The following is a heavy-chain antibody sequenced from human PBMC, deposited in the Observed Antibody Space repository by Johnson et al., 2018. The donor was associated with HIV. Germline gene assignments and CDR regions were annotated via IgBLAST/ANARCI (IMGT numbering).Heavy chain of an antibody. Sequence: QVQLAESGGGLVKPGGSLRLSCAAPGLTFSDYYMTWIRQAPGKGLEWVSYISSSGSTIYYADSVKGRFTISRDNARNSLYLQMNSLRADDTAVYYCARDLAGHNAFDIWGQGTMVTVSS. CDR3: ARDLAGHNAFDI. CDR1: GLTFSDYY. CDR2: ISSSGSTI. V-gene: IGHV3-11*01. D-gene: IGHD6-19*01. J-gene: IGHJ3*02.